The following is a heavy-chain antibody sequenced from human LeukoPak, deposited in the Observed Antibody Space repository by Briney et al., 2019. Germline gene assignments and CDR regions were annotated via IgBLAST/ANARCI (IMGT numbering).Heavy chain of an antibody. CDR1: GFTSSSYG. CDR2: ISYDGSNK. J-gene: IGHJ4*02. Sequence: GRSLRLSCAASGFTSSSYGMHWVRQAPGKGLEWVAVISYDGSNKYYADSVKGRFTISRDNSKNTLYLQMNSLRAEDTAVYYCAITIWGVYYFDYWGQGTLVTVSS. V-gene: IGHV3-30*03. D-gene: IGHD3-10*01. CDR3: AITIWGVYYFDY.